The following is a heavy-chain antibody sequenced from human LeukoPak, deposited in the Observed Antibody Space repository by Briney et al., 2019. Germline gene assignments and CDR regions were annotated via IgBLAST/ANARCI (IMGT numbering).Heavy chain of an antibody. V-gene: IGHV3-30*18. J-gene: IGHJ4*02. CDR3: AKGESGSYYLDY. CDR2: ISYDGSNK. CDR1: GFTFSSYG. Sequence: SGGSLRLSCAASGFTFSSYGMHWVRQAPGKGLEWVAVISYDGSNKYYADSVKGRFTISRDNSKNTLYLQMNSLRAEDTAVYYCAKGESGSYYLDYWGQGTLVTVSS. D-gene: IGHD1-26*01.